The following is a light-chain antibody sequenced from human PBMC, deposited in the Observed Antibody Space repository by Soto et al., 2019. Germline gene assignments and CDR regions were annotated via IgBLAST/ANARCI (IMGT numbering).Light chain of an antibody. CDR1: QSVTSN. CDR2: GAS. J-gene: IGKJ1*01. CDR3: QQYDNWPPWT. V-gene: IGKV3-15*01. Sequence: EIVMTQSPGTLSVSPGERATLSCRASQSVTSNLAWYQQKPGQPPRLLIYGASARATGIPARCSGSGSGTEFTLTISSLQSEDIAVYYCQQYDNWPPWTFGQGTKVEI.